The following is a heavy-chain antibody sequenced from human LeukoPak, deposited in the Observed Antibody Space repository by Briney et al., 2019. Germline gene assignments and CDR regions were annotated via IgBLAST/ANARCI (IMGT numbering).Heavy chain of an antibody. Sequence: GGSLRLSCAASGFTVSSNYMSWVRQAPGKGLEWVSVIYGGGSTYYADSVKGRFTISRDNAKNSLYLQMNSLRAEDTAVYYCARDEALGESGDYWGQGTLVTVSS. V-gene: IGHV3-53*01. CDR3: ARDEALGESGDY. CDR1: GFTVSSNY. J-gene: IGHJ4*02. D-gene: IGHD3-16*01. CDR2: IYGGGST.